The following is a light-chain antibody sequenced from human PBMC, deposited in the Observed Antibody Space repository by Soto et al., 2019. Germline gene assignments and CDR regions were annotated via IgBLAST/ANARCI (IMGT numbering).Light chain of an antibody. Sequence: DIQMTQSPSSVSASVGDRVTITCRASQGISSWLAWYQKKPGKAPNLLIYAASSLQSGVPSRFSGSESGTDFTLTISSLQPEDCAIYFCQQANSFPITFGQGTQLEIK. V-gene: IGKV1-12*01. J-gene: IGKJ5*01. CDR2: AAS. CDR1: QGISSW. CDR3: QQANSFPIT.